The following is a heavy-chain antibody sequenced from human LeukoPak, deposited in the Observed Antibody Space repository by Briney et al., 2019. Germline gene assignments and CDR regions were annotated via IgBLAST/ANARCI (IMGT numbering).Heavy chain of an antibody. D-gene: IGHD3-10*02. CDR2: VSNSGDYI. CDR3: AELGITMIGGV. CDR1: GFSFSSYR. V-gene: IGHV3-21*01. Sequence: GGSLRLSCAASGFSFSSYRMNWVRQAPGKGLEWVSSVSNSGDYIHYADSVKGRFTISRDNAKNSLYLQMNSLRAEDTAVYYCAELGITMIGGVWGKGTTVTISS. J-gene: IGHJ6*04.